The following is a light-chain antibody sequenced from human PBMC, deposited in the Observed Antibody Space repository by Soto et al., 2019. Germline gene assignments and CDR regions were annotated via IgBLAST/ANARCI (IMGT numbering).Light chain of an antibody. CDR3: QSYDSSLSGAV. J-gene: IGLJ7*01. V-gene: IGLV1-40*01. CDR2: GNS. CDR1: SSNIGAGYD. Sequence: QSVLTQPPSVSGAPGQRVTISCTGSSSNIGAGYDVHWYQQLPGTAHKLLIYGNSNRPSGVPDRFSGAKSGTSASLAITGLQAEDDADYYCQSYDSSLSGAVFGGGTQLTVL.